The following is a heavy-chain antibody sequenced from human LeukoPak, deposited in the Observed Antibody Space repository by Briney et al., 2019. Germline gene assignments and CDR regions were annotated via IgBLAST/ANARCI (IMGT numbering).Heavy chain of an antibody. CDR3: AKYQIDYYYYMDV. Sequence: PGGSLRLSCAASGFTFGSYGMHWVRQAPGKGLEWVAFIRHDGSNKYYADSVKGRVTISRDNSKNTLYLQMNSLRAEDTAVYYCAKYQIDYYYYMDVWGKGTTVTVSS. CDR2: IRHDGSNK. J-gene: IGHJ6*03. V-gene: IGHV3-30*02. CDR1: GFTFGSYG.